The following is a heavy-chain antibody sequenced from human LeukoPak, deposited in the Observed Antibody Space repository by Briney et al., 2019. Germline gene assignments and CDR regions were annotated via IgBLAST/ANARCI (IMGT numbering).Heavy chain of an antibody. Sequence: GSLRLSCAASGFTFSSYAMSWVRQAPGKGLEWVSAISGSGGSTYYADSVKGRFTISRDNSKNTLYLQMNSLRAEDTAVYYCAKAARQLRYFDWLEDYWGQGTLVTVSS. CDR3: AKAARQLRYFDWLEDY. J-gene: IGHJ4*02. CDR1: GFTFSSYA. V-gene: IGHV3-23*01. CDR2: ISGSGGST. D-gene: IGHD3-9*01.